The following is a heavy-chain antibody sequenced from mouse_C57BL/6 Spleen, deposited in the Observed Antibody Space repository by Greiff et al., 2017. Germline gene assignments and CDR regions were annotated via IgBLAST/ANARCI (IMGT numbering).Heavy chain of an antibody. J-gene: IGHJ2*01. Sequence: EVKLMESGPELVKPGASVKISCKASGYTFTDYYMNWVKQSHGKSLEWIGDINPNNGGTSYNQKFKGKATLTVDKSSSTAYMELRSLTSEDSAVYYCARSGDDYFDYWGQGTTLTVSS. CDR1: GYTFTDYY. V-gene: IGHV1-26*01. CDR3: ARSGDDYFDY. D-gene: IGHD3-3*01. CDR2: INPNNGGT.